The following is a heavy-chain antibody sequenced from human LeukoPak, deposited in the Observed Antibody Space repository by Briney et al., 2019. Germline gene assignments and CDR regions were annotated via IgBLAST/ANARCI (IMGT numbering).Heavy chain of an antibody. CDR2: INHSGST. J-gene: IGHJ4*02. CDR3: ARASPLLFFQPYYFDY. V-gene: IGHV4-34*01. CDR1: GGSFSGYY. Sequence: SETLSLTCAVYGGSFSGYYWSWIRQPPGKGLEWIGEINHSGSTNYNLSLKSRVTISVDTSKNQFSLKLSSVTAADTAVYYCARASPLLFFQPYYFDYWGQGTLVTVSS. D-gene: IGHD3-10*01.